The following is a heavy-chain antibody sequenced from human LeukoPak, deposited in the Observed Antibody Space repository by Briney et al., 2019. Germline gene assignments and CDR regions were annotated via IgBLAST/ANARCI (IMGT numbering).Heavy chain of an antibody. Sequence: SETLSLTCAVYGESFSGYYWSWLRQSPGKGLEWIGDINHSGSTNYNPSLKSRVTISVDTSKNQFSLKLTSVTAADTAVYYCARNWIQLWLQAPDDYWGQGTLVTVSS. CDR1: GESFSGYY. CDR2: INHSGST. D-gene: IGHD5-18*01. CDR3: ARNWIQLWLQAPDDY. J-gene: IGHJ4*02. V-gene: IGHV4-34*01.